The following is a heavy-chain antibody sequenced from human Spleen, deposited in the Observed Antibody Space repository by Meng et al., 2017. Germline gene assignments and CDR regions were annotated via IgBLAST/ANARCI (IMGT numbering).Heavy chain of an antibody. Sequence: ASVKVSCQASGYTFTSYGISWVRQAPGQGLEWMGWISAYNGNTNYAQKLQGRVTMTTDTSTSTAYMELRSLRSDDTAVYYCARDMRAYSSGWFYYYYGMDVWGQGTTVTVSS. CDR1: GYTFTSYG. D-gene: IGHD6-19*01. CDR3: ARDMRAYSSGWFYYYYGMDV. V-gene: IGHV1-18*01. J-gene: IGHJ6*02. CDR2: ISAYNGNT.